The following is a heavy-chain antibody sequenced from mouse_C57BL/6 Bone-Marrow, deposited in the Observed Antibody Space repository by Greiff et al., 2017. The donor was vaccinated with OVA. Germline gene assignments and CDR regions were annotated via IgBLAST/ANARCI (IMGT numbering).Heavy chain of an antibody. V-gene: IGHV1-50*01. Sequence: QVQLQQPGAELVKPGASVKLSCKASGYTFTSYWMQWVKQRPGQGLEWIGEIDPSDSYTNYNQKFKGKATLTVDTSSSTAYMQLSSLTSEDSAVYYCARYSSSCFDYWGQGTTLTVSS. J-gene: IGHJ2*01. CDR1: GYTFTSYW. CDR2: IDPSDSYT. CDR3: ARYSSSCFDY. D-gene: IGHD3-2*02.